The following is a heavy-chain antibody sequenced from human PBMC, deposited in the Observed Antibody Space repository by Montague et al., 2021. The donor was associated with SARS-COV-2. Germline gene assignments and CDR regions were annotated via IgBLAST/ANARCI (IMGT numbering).Heavy chain of an antibody. D-gene: IGHD3-3*01. V-gene: IGHV4-34*01. CDR3: ARGQVTIFGVLIMLPAAGALDI. J-gene: IGHJ3*02. Sequence: SETRSLTCAVYDGSFSGYYWSWTRQPPGKGLEWIGEINHSGSTNYNPSLKSRVTISVDTSKNQFSLKLNSVSAADTAVYYCARGQVTIFGVLIMLPAAGALDIWGQGTMVTVSS. CDR1: DGSFSGYY. CDR2: INHSGST.